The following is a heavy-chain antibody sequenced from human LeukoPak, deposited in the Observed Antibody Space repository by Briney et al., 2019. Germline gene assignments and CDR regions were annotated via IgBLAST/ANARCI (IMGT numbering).Heavy chain of an antibody. CDR2: ISSSSSYI. CDR3: ATGVEPGYFQH. V-gene: IGHV3-21*01. J-gene: IGHJ1*01. D-gene: IGHD1-14*01. CDR1: GFTFSSYS. Sequence: PGGSLRLSCAASGFTFSSYSMTWVRQAPGKGLEWVSSISSSSSYIYYADSVKGRFTISRDNAKNSLYLQMNSLRAEDTAVYYCATGVEPGYFQHWGQGTLVTVSS.